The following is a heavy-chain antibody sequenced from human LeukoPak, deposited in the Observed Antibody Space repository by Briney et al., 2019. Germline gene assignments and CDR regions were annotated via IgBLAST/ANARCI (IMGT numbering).Heavy chain of an antibody. D-gene: IGHD5-18*01. CDR1: GGSFSGYY. CDR3: ARAYSYGTLTLDY. Sequence: SETLSLTCAVYGGSFSGYYWSWIRQPPGKGLEWIGEINHSGSTNYNPSLKSRVTISVDTSKNQFSLKLSSVTAADTAVYYCARAYSYGTLTLDYWGQGTLVTVSS. CDR2: INHSGST. V-gene: IGHV4-34*01. J-gene: IGHJ4*02.